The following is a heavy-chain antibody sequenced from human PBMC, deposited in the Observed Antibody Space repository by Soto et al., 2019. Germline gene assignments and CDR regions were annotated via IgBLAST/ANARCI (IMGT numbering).Heavy chain of an antibody. CDR1: GFTFSSYG. CDR2: IWYDGSNK. J-gene: IGHJ4*02. V-gene: IGHV3-33*01. Sequence: QVQLVESGGGVVQPGRSLRLSCAASGFTFSSYGMHWVRQAPGKGLEWVAVIWYDGSNKYYADSVKGRFTISRDNSKNTLYLLMNSLRAEDTAVYYCARDAALRYFDWLLYSFDYWGQGTLVTVSS. D-gene: IGHD3-9*01. CDR3: ARDAALRYFDWLLYSFDY.